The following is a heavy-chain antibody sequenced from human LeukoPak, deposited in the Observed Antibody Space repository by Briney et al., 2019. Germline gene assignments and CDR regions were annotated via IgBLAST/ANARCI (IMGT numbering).Heavy chain of an antibody. CDR2: TYHSGST. Sequence: SQTLSLTCTVSGDSISSGTYYWSWIRQLPGKGLEWIGYTYHSGSTYYNPSLKSRLTISVDTSKNQFSLNLSSVTAADTAVYYCARGGTYMIVVVDWFDPWGQGTLVTVSS. J-gene: IGHJ5*02. V-gene: IGHV4-31*03. D-gene: IGHD3-22*01. CDR1: GDSISSGTYY. CDR3: ARGGTYMIVVVDWFDP.